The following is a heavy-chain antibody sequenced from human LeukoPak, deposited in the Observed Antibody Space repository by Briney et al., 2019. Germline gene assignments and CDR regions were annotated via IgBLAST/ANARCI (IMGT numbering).Heavy chain of an antibody. Sequence: GGSLRLSCAASGFTFSSYAMSWVRQAPGKGLEWVSAISGSGASTYYADSVKGRFTISRDNSKNTLYLQMNSLRAEDTAVYYCARDRRDTGGIDYWGQGTLVTVSS. CDR1: GFTFSSYA. CDR3: ARDRRDTGGIDY. V-gene: IGHV3-23*01. J-gene: IGHJ4*02. CDR2: ISGSGAST. D-gene: IGHD1-14*01.